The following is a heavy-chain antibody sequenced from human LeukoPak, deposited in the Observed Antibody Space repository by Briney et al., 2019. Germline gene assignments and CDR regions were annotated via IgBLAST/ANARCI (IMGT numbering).Heavy chain of an antibody. V-gene: IGHV3-7*01. CDR2: IKQDGSEK. Sequence: GGSLRLSCAASGFSLGNYWMNWVRQAPGKGREWVANIKQDGSEKNYVDSVKGRFSISRDNAKNSLILQMNSLRDEDTAVYYCARGVWAPFDSWGQGTLVSVSS. D-gene: IGHD7-27*01. J-gene: IGHJ4*02. CDR3: ARGVWAPFDS. CDR1: GFSLGNYW.